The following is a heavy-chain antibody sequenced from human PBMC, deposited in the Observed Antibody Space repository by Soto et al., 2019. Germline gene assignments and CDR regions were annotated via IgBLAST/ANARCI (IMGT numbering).Heavy chain of an antibody. CDR2: IYYSGST. D-gene: IGHD3-10*01. Sequence: SETLSLTCTVSGGSISSGGYYWSWIRQHPGKGLEWIGYIYYSGSTYYNPSLKSRVTISVDTSKNQFSLKLSSVTAADTAVYYCARFYYGSGSYYKEGSNWFDPWGQGALVTVSS. V-gene: IGHV4-31*03. CDR1: GGSISSGGYY. CDR3: ARFYYGSGSYYKEGSNWFDP. J-gene: IGHJ5*02.